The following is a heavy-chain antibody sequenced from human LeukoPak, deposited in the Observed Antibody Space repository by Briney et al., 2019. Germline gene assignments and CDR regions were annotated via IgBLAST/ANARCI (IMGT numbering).Heavy chain of an antibody. V-gene: IGHV4-34*01. CDR1: GGSFSGYY. Sequence: PSETLSPTCAVYGGSFSGYYWSWIRQPPGKGLEWIGEINHSGSTNYNPSLKSRVTISVDTSKNQFSLKLSSVTAADTAVYYCARAMIARPRVFDYWGQGTLVTVSS. J-gene: IGHJ4*02. CDR2: INHSGST. CDR3: ARAMIARPRVFDY. D-gene: IGHD3-22*01.